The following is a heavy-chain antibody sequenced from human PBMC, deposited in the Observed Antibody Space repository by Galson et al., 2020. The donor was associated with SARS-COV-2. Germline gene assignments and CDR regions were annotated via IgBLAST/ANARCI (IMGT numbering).Heavy chain of an antibody. J-gene: IGHJ5*02. CDR3: ATAPGIAAADTNWFDP. V-gene: IGHV1-24*01. D-gene: IGHD6-13*01. CDR1: GYTLTYLS. Sequence: ASVKVSCKVSGYTLTYLSMHWVRQAPGKGLEWMGGFDPEDGETIYAQKFQGRVTMTEDTSTDTAYMELSSLRSEDTAVYYCATAPGIAAADTNWFDPWGQGTLVTVSS. CDR2: FDPEDGET.